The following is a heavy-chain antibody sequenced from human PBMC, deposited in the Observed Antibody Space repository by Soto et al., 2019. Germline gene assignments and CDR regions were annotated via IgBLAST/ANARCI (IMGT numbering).Heavy chain of an antibody. V-gene: IGHV3-74*01. CDR1: GFTFFAYW. Sequence: EVKLVESGGGLVQPGGSLRLSCAASGFTFFAYWIHWVRQVPGKGLVWVSRINSDGSHTSYADSVRGRFTISRDNSKNTVYLQVNSLQAEDTAVYYCAKEVDYGDYAGENWFDSWGQGSLVTVSS. CDR3: AKEVDYGDYAGENWFDS. D-gene: IGHD4-17*01. J-gene: IGHJ5*01. CDR2: INSDGSHT.